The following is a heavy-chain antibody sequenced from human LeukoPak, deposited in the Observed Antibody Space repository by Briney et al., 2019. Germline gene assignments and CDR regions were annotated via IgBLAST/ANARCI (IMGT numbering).Heavy chain of an antibody. Sequence: SETLSLTCTVSGASVSSDYWSWIRQSPGKGLEWIGYIYHSGHTMSNPSLKSRVPLSLDTSNNQFSLKLSSVTAADTAVYYCARHPFQYPFDHWGQGTVVSVSS. J-gene: IGHJ5*02. D-gene: IGHD2/OR15-2a*01. CDR1: GASVSSDY. V-gene: IGHV4-59*08. CDR3: ARHPFQYPFDH. CDR2: IYHSGHT.